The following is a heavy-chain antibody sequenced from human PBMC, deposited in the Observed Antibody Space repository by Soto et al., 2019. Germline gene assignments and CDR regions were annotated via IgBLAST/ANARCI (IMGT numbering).Heavy chain of an antibody. CDR3: SRGILV. D-gene: IGHD5-18*01. V-gene: IGHV4-31*01. CDR1: GGSINSGGYC. CDR2: ISYGGST. J-gene: IGHJ4*02. Sequence: QVQLQESGPGLVKPSQTLSLTCTVSGGSINSGGYCWSGIRQHPGKGLDWIGCISYGGSTSYNPSLKSLVTIAVDTSKYQFSLKLTSVTAADTAVYYCSRGILVWGQGALITVSS.